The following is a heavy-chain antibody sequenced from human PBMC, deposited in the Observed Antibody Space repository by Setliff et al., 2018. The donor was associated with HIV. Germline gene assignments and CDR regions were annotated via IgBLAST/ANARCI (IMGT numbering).Heavy chain of an antibody. D-gene: IGHD6-19*01. Sequence: TGGSLRLSCEGSGFTFSLYWMTWVRQAPGKGLEWVANIKLDGSEKYYVDSVKGRFTISRDNAKNSLYLQMNSLTTDDTAVYYCVRGNWYQWLLHDWGQGTLVTVSS. CDR2: IKLDGSEK. CDR3: VRGNWYQWLLHD. J-gene: IGHJ4*02. CDR1: GFTFSLYW. V-gene: IGHV3-7*01.